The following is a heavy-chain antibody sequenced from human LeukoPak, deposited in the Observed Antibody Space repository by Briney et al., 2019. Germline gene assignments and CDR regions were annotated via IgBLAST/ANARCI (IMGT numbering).Heavy chain of an antibody. V-gene: IGHV3-30*04. CDR3: EADTTVISIARGAILW. CDR2: ISNDGSNN. J-gene: IGHJ1*01. CDR1: GFTFSTYA. Sequence: GGSLRLSCGASGFTFSTYAMHWVRQAPGKGLEWVAVISNDGSNNNYADSVKGRFTISRDNSKNTLFLQMNSLRAEDTAVYSCEADTTVISIARGAILWWGRGTLVTVSS. D-gene: IGHD3-10*01.